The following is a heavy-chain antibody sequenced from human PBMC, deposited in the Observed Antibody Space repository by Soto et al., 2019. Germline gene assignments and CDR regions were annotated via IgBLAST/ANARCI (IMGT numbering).Heavy chain of an antibody. Sequence: SGTLSLTCAVFCGSFRGYYWGWVRQPTGKGLEWMGEITHRESTNYNPSLKSRVTISVDTPKNHFSLKLSSVTAADTAVYYCARGDFLTGYTYGGHGTLVTVSS. CDR3: ARGDFLTGYTY. V-gene: IGHV4-34*01. D-gene: IGHD3-9*01. CDR1: CGSFRGYY. CDR2: ITHREST. J-gene: IGHJ4*01.